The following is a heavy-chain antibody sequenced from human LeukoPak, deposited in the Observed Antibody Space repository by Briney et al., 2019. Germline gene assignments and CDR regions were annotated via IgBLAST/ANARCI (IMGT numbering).Heavy chain of an antibody. J-gene: IGHJ4*02. V-gene: IGHV4-59*08. Sequence: SETLSLTCSVSGGSISSLYWSWIRQPPGKGLEWIGYIYYTGSTNYNPSLKSRVTMFVDMSKNQFSLRLSSVTAAGTAVYYCASHLRKAAASPFDYWGQGTLVTVSS. CDR3: ASHLRKAAASPFDY. CDR1: GGSISSLY. D-gene: IGHD6-13*01. CDR2: IYYTGST.